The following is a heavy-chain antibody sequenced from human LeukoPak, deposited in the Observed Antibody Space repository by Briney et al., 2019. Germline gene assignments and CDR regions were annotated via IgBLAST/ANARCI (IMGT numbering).Heavy chain of an antibody. V-gene: IGHV3-11*04. CDR3: ARDGLLWFGELRGRFDY. Sequence: GGSLRLSCAASGFTFSDYYMSWIRQAPGKGLELVSYISSSGSTIYYADSVKGRFTISRDNAKNSLYLQMNSLRAEDTAVYYCARDGLLWFGELRGRFDYWGQGTLVTVSS. J-gene: IGHJ4*02. D-gene: IGHD3-10*01. CDR2: ISSSGSTI. CDR1: GFTFSDYY.